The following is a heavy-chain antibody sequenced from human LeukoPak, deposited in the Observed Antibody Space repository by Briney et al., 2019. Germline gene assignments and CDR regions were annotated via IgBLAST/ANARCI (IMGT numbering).Heavy chain of an antibody. D-gene: IGHD5/OR15-5a*01. CDR1: GGSINSYY. CDR2: IYYSGST. Sequence: SETLSLTCTVSGGSINSYYWSWLRQPPGKGLEWIGSIYYSGSTDYNPSLKSRATISVDTSKNQFSVKLSSVTAADTAVYYCARLPSTRTLDFDHWGQGTLVTVSS. CDR3: ARLPSTRTLDFDH. V-gene: IGHV4-59*08. J-gene: IGHJ4*02.